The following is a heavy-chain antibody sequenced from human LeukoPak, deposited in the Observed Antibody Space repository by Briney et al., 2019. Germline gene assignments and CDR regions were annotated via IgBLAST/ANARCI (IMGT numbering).Heavy chain of an antibody. CDR2: INHSGST. CDR3: ARDRYSSGWSPNDY. J-gene: IGHJ4*02. V-gene: IGHV4-34*01. Sequence: SETLSLTCAVYGGSFSGYYWSWIRQPPGKGLEWIGEINHSGSTNYNPSLKSRVTISVDTSKNQFSLKLSSVTAADTAVYYCARDRYSSGWSPNDYWGQGTLVTVSS. D-gene: IGHD6-19*01. CDR1: GGSFSGYY.